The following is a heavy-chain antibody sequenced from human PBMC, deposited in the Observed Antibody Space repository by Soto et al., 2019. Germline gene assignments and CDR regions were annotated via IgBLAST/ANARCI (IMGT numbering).Heavy chain of an antibody. CDR3: ARDHQARIGNYAGLGSRAFNL. J-gene: IGHJ3*01. D-gene: IGHD3-22*01. CDR1: GFIITSLD. Sequence: QVQLVESGGGVVQPGRSLRLSCAVSGFIITSLDMHWVRQGPGKGPEWVSFISEDGTNEYYSDSVRGRFTISRDNSNNTVDLHMNSPRVEDTAVYYCARDHQARIGNYAGLGSRAFNLWGQGTMVTVSS. CDR2: ISEDGTNE. V-gene: IGHV3-30-3*01.